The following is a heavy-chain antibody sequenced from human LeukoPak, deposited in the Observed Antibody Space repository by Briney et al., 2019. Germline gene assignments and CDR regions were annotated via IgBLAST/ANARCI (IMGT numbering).Heavy chain of an antibody. CDR2: INPNSGGT. V-gene: IGHV1-2*02. CDR1: GYTFTGYY. J-gene: IGHJ5*02. Sequence: ASVKVSCKASGYTFTGYYMHWVRQAAGRGREWMGWINPNSGGTNYAQKFQGRVTMTRDTSISTAYMELSRLRSDDTAVYYCARDHPSYYYDSSGYSINWFDPWGQGTLVTVSS. CDR3: ARDHPSYYYDSSGYSINWFDP. D-gene: IGHD3-22*01.